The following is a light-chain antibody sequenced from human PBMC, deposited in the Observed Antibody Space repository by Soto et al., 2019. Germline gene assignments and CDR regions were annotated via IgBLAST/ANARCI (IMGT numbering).Light chain of an antibody. CDR1: QSIRTS. J-gene: IGKJ5*01. V-gene: IGKV3-11*01. CDR3: QQRNVWPPIT. CDR2: DAS. Sequence: VLSQSPAALSLSQGEKAPLSCWASQSIRTSLAWYQQKPGQAPRLVIFDASNRANGVPARFGGSGSGTDFTLTINSLEPEDFAVYYCQQRNVWPPITFGQGTRLAI.